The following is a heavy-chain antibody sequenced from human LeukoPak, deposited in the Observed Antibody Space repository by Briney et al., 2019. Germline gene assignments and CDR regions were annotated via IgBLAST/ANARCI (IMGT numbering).Heavy chain of an antibody. CDR1: GFTFSSYS. CDR2: ISSSSSYI. J-gene: IGHJ4*02. V-gene: IGHV3-21*01. Sequence: GGSLRLSCAASGFTFSSYSMNWVRQAPGKGLEGVSSISSSSSYIYYADSVKGRFTISRDNAKNSLYLQMNSLRAEDTAVYYCARDAIVATITPQEIDYWGQGTLVTVSS. D-gene: IGHD5-12*01. CDR3: ARDAIVATITPQEIDY.